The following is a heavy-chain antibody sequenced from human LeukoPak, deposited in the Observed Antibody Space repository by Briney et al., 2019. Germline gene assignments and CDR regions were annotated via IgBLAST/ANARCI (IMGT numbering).Heavy chain of an antibody. Sequence: PSETLSLTCAVSGGSISSGGYSWSWIRQPPGKGLEWIGYIYHSGSTYYNPCLKSRVTISVDRSKNQFSLKLSSVTAADTAVYYCARARYSGYARRDYYYYYGMDVWGQGTTVTVSS. D-gene: IGHD5-12*01. V-gene: IGHV4-30-2*01. CDR2: IYHSGST. J-gene: IGHJ6*02. CDR3: ARARYSGYARRDYYYYYGMDV. CDR1: GGSISSGGYS.